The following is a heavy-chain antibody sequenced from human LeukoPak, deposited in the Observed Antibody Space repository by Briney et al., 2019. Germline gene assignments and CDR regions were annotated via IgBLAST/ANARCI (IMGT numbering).Heavy chain of an antibody. CDR3: ARHRGYVGAFDV. Sequence: PSETLSLTCTVSGGSISGYYWSWIRQPPGKGLEWIGFIYYSGSTSYNPSLKSRVTISVDTSKNQFSLNLSSVTASETAVYYCARHRGYVGAFDVWGRGTMVTVSS. J-gene: IGHJ3*01. CDR2: IYYSGST. V-gene: IGHV4-59*08. CDR1: GGSISGYY. D-gene: IGHD3-22*01.